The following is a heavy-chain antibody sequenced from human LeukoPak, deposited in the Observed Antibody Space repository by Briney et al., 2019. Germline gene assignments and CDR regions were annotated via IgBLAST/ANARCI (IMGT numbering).Heavy chain of an antibody. CDR1: GFTFSRYG. CDR2: TRYDGSNK. CDR3: VKDGGSYSVDY. J-gene: IGHJ4*02. V-gene: IGHV3-30*02. Sequence: PGGSLRLSCAASGFTFSRYGTRWVRQAPGKGLEWVAFTRYDGSNKYYADSVKGRFTISRDNPKNTLYLQMNSLRAEDTAVYYCVKDGGSYSVDYWGQGTLVTVSS. D-gene: IGHD1-26*01.